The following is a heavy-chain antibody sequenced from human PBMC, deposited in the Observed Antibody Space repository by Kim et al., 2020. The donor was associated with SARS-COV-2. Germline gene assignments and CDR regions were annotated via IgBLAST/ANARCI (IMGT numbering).Heavy chain of an antibody. CDR3: IMGGPKSNMEV. J-gene: IGHJ6*02. CDR2: T. Sequence: TNYADSVKGRFTISRDNSKNTLYLQMNSLRDEDTAIYHCIMGGPKSNMEVWGQGATVTVSS. V-gene: IGHV3-23*01.